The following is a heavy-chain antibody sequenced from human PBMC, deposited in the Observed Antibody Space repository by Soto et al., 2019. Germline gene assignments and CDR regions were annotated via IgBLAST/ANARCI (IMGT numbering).Heavy chain of an antibody. J-gene: IGHJ4*02. CDR1: GFTFSSYS. Sequence: GGSLRLSCAASGFTFSSYSMNWVRQAPGKGLEWVSSISSSSSYIYYADSVKGRFTISRDNAKNSLYLQMNSLRAEDTAVYYCARVDLYYYGSGSCLGDWGQGTLVTVSS. CDR3: ARVDLYYYGSGSCLGD. D-gene: IGHD3-10*01. CDR2: ISSSSSYI. V-gene: IGHV3-21*01.